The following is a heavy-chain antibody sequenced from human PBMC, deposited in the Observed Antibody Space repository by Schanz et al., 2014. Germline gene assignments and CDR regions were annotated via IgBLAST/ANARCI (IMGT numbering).Heavy chain of an antibody. CDR1: GFTFSNYA. CDR2: ISDSGDST. Sequence: LQLVASGGGVVRPGGSLRLSCAGSGFTFSNYAIHWVRQAPGKGLEWVSDISDSGDSTHYADSVKGRFTISRDNAKNSLFLQMNSLSAEDTAVYYCAKVAPAATYLDSWGLGTLVTVSS. J-gene: IGHJ4*02. V-gene: IGHV3-48*03. D-gene: IGHD2-2*01. CDR3: AKVAPAATYLDS.